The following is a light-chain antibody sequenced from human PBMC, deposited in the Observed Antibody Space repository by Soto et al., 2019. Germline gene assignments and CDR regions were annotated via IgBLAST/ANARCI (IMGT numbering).Light chain of an antibody. CDR3: ETWDSNTRV. CDR2: LEGSGNY. CDR1: SGHSSYI. J-gene: IGLJ3*02. Sequence: QPVLTQSSSASASLGSSVKLTCTLSSGHSSYIIAWHQQQPGQAPRYLMNLEGSGNYNKGSGVPDRFSGSSSGADRYLTISNPQFEDEADYYCETWDSNTRVFGGGTKVTVL. V-gene: IGLV4-60*02.